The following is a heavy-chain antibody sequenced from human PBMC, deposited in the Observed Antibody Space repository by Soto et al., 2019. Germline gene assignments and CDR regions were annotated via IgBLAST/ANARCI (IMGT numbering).Heavy chain of an antibody. CDR1: RFTFSSYN. CDR3: ARSVALTGKPYYFDY. V-gene: IGHV3-21*01. CDR2: ISASSTYI. D-gene: IGHD3-9*01. Sequence: GGSLRLSCAASRFTFSSYNMNWVRQAPGKGLEWVSSISASSTYIYYADSVKGRFTISRDNARNSLYLQMNSLIAEDTAVYYCARSVALTGKPYYFDYWGQGTLVTVSS. J-gene: IGHJ4*02.